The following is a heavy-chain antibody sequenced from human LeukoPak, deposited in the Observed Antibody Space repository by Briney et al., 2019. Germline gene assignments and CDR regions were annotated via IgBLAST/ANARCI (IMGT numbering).Heavy chain of an antibody. CDR1: GGSISSGGYY. J-gene: IGHJ4*01. D-gene: IGHD6-13*01. V-gene: IGHV4-30-2*01. CDR2: IYHSGST. CDR3: AREVRAAADY. Sequence: SETLSLTCTVSGGSISSGGYYWSWIRQPPGKSLEWIGYIYHSGSTYYNPSLKSRVTISVDRSKNQFSLKLSSVTAADTAVYYCAREVRAAADYWXXXXLVTVSS.